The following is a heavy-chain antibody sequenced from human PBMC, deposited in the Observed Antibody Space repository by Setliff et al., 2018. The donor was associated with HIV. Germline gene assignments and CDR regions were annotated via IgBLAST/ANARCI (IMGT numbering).Heavy chain of an antibody. CDR1: GGSFSNYY. V-gene: IGHV4-34*01. J-gene: IGHJ6*02. Sequence: KTSETLSLTCAVYGGSFSNYYWSWIRQPPGKGLEWIGEINHSGSTNYNPSLKSRVTISVDRSKNQFSLKLTSVTAADTAVYYCARHDITLVRGLVWGQGTTVTVSS. D-gene: IGHD3-10*01. CDR2: INHSGST. CDR3: ARHDITLVRGLV.